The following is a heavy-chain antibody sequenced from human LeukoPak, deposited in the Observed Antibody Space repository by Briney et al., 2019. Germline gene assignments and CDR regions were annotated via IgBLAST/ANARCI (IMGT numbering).Heavy chain of an antibody. CDR3: ARSPSIAATRLISDYYFDY. CDR1: GYTFISYG. CDR2: ISAYNGNT. Sequence: ASVKVSCKASGYTFISYGISWVRQAPGQGLEWMGWISAYNGNTNSAQKLNGRVTMTTDTSTTTVYMELRNQRSDDTALYYCARSPSIAATRLISDYYFDYWGEGTLVTVSS. J-gene: IGHJ4*02. V-gene: IGHV1-18*01. D-gene: IGHD6-6*01.